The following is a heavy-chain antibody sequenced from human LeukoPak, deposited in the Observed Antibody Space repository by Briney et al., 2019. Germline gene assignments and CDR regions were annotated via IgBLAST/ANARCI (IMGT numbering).Heavy chain of an antibody. Sequence: SETLSLTCTVSGGSISSSSYYWSWIRQPPGKGLEWIGEINHSGSTNYNPSLKSRVTISVDTSKNQFSLKLSSVTAADTAVYYCARDSMVRGFDYWGQGTLVTVSS. D-gene: IGHD3-10*01. CDR2: INHSGST. V-gene: IGHV4-39*07. CDR1: GGSISSSSYY. J-gene: IGHJ4*02. CDR3: ARDSMVRGFDY.